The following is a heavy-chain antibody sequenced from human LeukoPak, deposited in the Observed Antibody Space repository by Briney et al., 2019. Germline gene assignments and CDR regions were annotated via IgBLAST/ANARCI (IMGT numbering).Heavy chain of an antibody. V-gene: IGHV3-7*02. CDR1: GFTLNNYR. D-gene: IGHD2-15*01. J-gene: IGHJ4*02. Sequence: GGFLRPLCSAPGFTLNNYRLSWVRQAPGKGPKVVANIKEDGSERYFVDSVEGRFTISRDNAKNSLYLQMNSLRAEDTAVYYCARARSIVGRHFDYWGQGTLVTVSS. CDR2: IKEDGSER. CDR3: ARARSIVGRHFDY.